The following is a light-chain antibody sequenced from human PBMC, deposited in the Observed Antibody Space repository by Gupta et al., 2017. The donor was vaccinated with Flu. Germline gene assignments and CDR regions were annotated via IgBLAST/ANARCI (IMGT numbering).Light chain of an antibody. V-gene: IGKV1D-12*01. Sequence: SSVCASVGDRVSTTCRASQATRSCLAWYQQTPGKAPKLLIYAASSLQSGVPSRFSGSGSGTAFTLTISRMQPDDFATYYWQHDNSFPLTFGG. CDR1: QATRSC. CDR2: AAS. CDR3: QHDNSFPLT. J-gene: IGKJ4*01.